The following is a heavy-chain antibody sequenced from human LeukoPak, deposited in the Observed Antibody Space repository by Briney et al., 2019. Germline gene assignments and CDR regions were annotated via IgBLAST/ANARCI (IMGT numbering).Heavy chain of an antibody. CDR1: GGTFSSYA. Sequence: SVKASCKASGGTFSSYAINWVRQAPGQGLEWMGGIIPFFGTANYAQKFQDRVTITADESTSTAYMELSSLRSEDTAIYYCASRLYCSNTRCRNFPFAYWGQGTLVTVSS. D-gene: IGHD2-2*01. CDR3: ASRLYCSNTRCRNFPFAY. J-gene: IGHJ4*02. V-gene: IGHV1-69*13. CDR2: IIPFFGTA.